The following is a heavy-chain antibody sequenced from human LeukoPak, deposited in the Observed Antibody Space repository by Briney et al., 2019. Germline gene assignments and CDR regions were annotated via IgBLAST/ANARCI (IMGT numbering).Heavy chain of an antibody. CDR1: GFTFSSYA. V-gene: IGHV3-23*01. J-gene: IGHJ4*02. CDR3: AKDPHSFLSPVVVDFDQ. Sequence: GGSLRLSCAASGFTFSSYAVSWVRQAPGKGLEWVSAIRARAGSTYYGDSVRGRFAVSRDNSKNTLYLQMNSLRAEDTAVYYCAKDPHSFLSPVVVDFDQWGQGTLVIVSS. CDR2: IRARAGST. D-gene: IGHD2-15*01.